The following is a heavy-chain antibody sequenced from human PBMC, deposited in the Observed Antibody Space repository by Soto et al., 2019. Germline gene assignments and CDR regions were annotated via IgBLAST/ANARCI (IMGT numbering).Heavy chain of an antibody. J-gene: IGHJ6*02. Sequence: SETLSLTCTVSGGSISSYYGSWIRQPPGKGLEWIGYIYYNGSTNYNPSLKSRVTISADTSMNQFSLELTSVTAADTAMYYCEKQGFGATHGLGDVGGQGTTVTVSS. CDR2: IYYNGST. V-gene: IGHV4-59*08. CDR3: EKQGFGATHGLGDV. D-gene: IGHD3-10*01. CDR1: GGSISSYY.